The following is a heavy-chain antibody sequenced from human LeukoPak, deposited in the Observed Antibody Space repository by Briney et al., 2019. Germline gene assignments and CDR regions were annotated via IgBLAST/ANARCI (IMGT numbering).Heavy chain of an antibody. Sequence: GGSLRLSCAASGFTFDHYAMHWVRQAPGKGLEWVSGISWNSGSIGYADSVKGRFTISRDNAKNSLYLQMNSLRAEDTALYYCAKSDNYYYGMDVWGQGTTVTVSS. CDR2: ISWNSGSI. V-gene: IGHV3-9*01. D-gene: IGHD2-21*01. CDR1: GFTFDHYA. CDR3: AKSDNYYYGMDV. J-gene: IGHJ6*02.